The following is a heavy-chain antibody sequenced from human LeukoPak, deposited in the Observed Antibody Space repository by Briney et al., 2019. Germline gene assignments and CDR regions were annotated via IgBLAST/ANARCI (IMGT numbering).Heavy chain of an antibody. V-gene: IGHV4-59*08. Sequence: SETLSLTCTVSSGSVTTHYWAWIRQPPGKGLEWIGFVSKTGDTNYNPSLKSRVSISVDTTKNTFSLNLRSLIAADTAVYYCARRGAPSKFYYFDLWGQGALLTVSS. CDR3: ARRGAPSKFYYFDL. CDR2: VSKTGDT. D-gene: IGHD1-26*01. CDR1: SGSVTTHY. J-gene: IGHJ4*02.